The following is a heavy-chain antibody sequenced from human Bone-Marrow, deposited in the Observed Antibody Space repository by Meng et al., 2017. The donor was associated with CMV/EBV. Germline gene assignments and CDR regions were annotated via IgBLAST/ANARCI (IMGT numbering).Heavy chain of an antibody. CDR1: GYTFTSYY. CDR2: INPSGGST. CDR3: ARTHCSSTSCSNYYYYGMDV. D-gene: IGHD2-2*01. V-gene: IGHV1-46*01. J-gene: IGHJ6*02. Sequence: ASVKVSCKASGYTFTSYYMHWVRQAPGQGLEWMGIINPSGGSTSYAQKFQGRVTMTRETSTSTVYMELSSLRSEDTAVYYCARTHCSSTSCSNYYYYGMDVWGQGTTVTVSS.